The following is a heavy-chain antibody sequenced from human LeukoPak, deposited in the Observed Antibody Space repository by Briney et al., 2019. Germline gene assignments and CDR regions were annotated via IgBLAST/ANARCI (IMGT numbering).Heavy chain of an antibody. V-gene: IGHV3-23*01. D-gene: IGHD2-8*01. CDR1: GFIFSSYA. CDR3: AKDRSCTNDVRHGDFDY. Sequence: GGSLRLSCAASGFIFSSYAMSWVRQAPGKGLEWVSTSGSGGSTYYSDSVKGRFTISRDNSKNTVYLQMNSLRAEDTAVYYCAKDRSCTNDVRHGDFDYWGQGTLVTVSS. CDR2: SGSGGST. J-gene: IGHJ4*02.